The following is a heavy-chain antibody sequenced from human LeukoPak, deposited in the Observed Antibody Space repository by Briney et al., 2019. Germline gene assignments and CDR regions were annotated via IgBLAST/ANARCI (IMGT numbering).Heavy chain of an antibody. CDR3: ARGCSSTSCYGFDY. D-gene: IGHD2-2*01. CDR2: IYSGGST. V-gene: IGHV3-53*01. J-gene: IGHJ4*02. Sequence: GGSLRLSCAASGFTVSSKYMSWVRQAPGKGLEWVSVIYSGGSTYYADSVKGRFTISRDNSKNTLYLQMNSLRAEDTAVYYCARGCSSTSCYGFDYWGEGTLVTVSS. CDR1: GFTVSSKY.